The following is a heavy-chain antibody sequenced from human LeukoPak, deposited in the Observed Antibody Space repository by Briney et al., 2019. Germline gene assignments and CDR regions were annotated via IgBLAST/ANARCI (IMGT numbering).Heavy chain of an antibody. CDR3: ARGKRYSSGWDYFDY. CDR1: GFTFSSCA. Sequence: PGGSLRLSCAASGFTFSSCAMSWVRRAPGKGLEWVSAIGGGGRSTYYADSVKGRFTISRDNSKNTLYLQMNSLRAGDTAVYYCARGKRYSSGWDYFDYWGQGTLVAVSS. J-gene: IGHJ4*02. D-gene: IGHD6-19*01. CDR2: IGGGGRST. V-gene: IGHV3-23*01.